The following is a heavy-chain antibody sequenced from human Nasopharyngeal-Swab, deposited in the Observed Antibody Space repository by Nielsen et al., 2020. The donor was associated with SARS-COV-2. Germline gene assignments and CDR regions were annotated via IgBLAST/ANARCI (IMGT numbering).Heavy chain of an antibody. V-gene: IGHV4-4*07. CDR3: ARASPHSYVSASHYNVRDY. D-gene: IGHD3-10*01. CDR2: IYTSGST. CDR1: GGSISSYY. J-gene: IGHJ4*02. Sequence: SETLSLTCTVSGGSISSYYWSWIRQPAGKGLEWIGRIYTSGSTNYNPYLKSLVTMSVDTSKNQFSLKLSSVIAADMAVYYCARASPHSYVSASHYNVRDYWGQGTLVTVSS.